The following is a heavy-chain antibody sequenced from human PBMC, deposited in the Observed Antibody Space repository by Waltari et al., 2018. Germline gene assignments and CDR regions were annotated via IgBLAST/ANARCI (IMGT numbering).Heavy chain of an antibody. J-gene: IGHJ5*02. CDR2: ASFDGSTT. V-gene: IGHV3-30*18. Sequence: QVQLVEYGGGVGQPGMSLRLSCAASGFSLSHFGMHWVRQAPGKGLEWVALASFDGSTTYYADSVRGRFTISRDNSKNTLYLDINTLRVDDTAIYYCAKDAFGNTYLDHWGQGTLVTVSS. D-gene: IGHD3-10*01. CDR1: GFSLSHFG. CDR3: AKDAFGNTYLDH.